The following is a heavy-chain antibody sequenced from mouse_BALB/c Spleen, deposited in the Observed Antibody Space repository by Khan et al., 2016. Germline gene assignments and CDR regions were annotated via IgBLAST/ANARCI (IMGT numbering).Heavy chain of an antibody. CDR2: INTETGEQ. CDR1: GYTFTDYS. Sequence: QIQLVQSGPELKKPGETVKISCKASGYTFTDYSMYWVKQAPGKGLKCMGWINTETGEQTYAADFKGRFAFSLETSASTAYLQINSLKNEDTATYFCAAVAAYWGQGTLVTVSA. V-gene: IGHV9-2-1*01. J-gene: IGHJ3*01. CDR3: AAVAAY.